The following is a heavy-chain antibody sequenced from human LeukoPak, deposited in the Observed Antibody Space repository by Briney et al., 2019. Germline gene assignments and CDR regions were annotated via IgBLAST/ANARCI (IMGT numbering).Heavy chain of an antibody. J-gene: IGHJ6*02. Sequence: SETLSLTCTVSGGSISTYYWNWIRQPPGKGLEWIGYVYYSGSTNYNPSLKNRVTVSLDTSKNQFSLRLYSVTAADTAVYYCARVGRILTGHGYYYGMDVWGQGTTVTVSS. CDR2: VYYSGST. CDR1: GGSISTYY. D-gene: IGHD3-9*01. V-gene: IGHV4-59*01. CDR3: ARVGRILTGHGYYYGMDV.